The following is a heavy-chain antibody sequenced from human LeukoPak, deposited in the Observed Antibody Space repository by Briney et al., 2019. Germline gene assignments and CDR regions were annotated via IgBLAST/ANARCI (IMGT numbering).Heavy chain of an antibody. CDR3: AKEGIYDSSGYPWGDYYFDY. Sequence: QPGGSLRLSCAASGFTFSSYGMHWVRQAPGKGLEWVAFIRYDGSNKYYADSVKGRFTISRDNSKNTLYLQMNSLRAEDTAVYYCAKEGIYDSSGYPWGDYYFDYWGQGTLVTVSS. V-gene: IGHV3-30*02. CDR2: IRYDGSNK. J-gene: IGHJ4*02. D-gene: IGHD3-22*01. CDR1: GFTFSSYG.